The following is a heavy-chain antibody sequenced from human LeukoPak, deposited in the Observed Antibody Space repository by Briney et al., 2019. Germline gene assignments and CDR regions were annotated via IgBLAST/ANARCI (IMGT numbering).Heavy chain of an antibody. D-gene: IGHD2-15*01. J-gene: IGHJ4*02. CDR1: DYTFTNYG. CDR2: ISAYNGNT. Sequence: ASVKVSCKASDYTFTNYGISWVRQAPGQGLEWMGWISAYNGNTNYAQKLQGRVTMTTDTSTSTAYMELRNLRSEDTAVYCCARVGVSCSGGSCYSDHFDYWGQGTLVTVSS. CDR3: ARVGVSCSGGSCYSDHFDY. V-gene: IGHV1-18*01.